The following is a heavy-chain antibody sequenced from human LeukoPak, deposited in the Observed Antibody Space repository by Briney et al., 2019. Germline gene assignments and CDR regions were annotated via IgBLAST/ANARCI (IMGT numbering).Heavy chain of an antibody. CDR3: ARDLDLYSNLGYFDY. CDR2: ISYDGSNK. D-gene: IGHD4-11*01. CDR1: GLTFSSYA. V-gene: IGHV3-30*04. Sequence: GRSLRLSCAASGLTFSSYAMHWVRQAPGKGLERVAVISYDGSNKYYADSVKGRFTISRDNSKNTLYLQMNSLRAEDTAVYYCARDLDLYSNLGYFDYWGQGTLVTVSS. J-gene: IGHJ4*02.